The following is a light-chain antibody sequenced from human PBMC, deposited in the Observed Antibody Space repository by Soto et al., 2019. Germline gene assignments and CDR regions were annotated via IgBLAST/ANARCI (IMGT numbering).Light chain of an antibody. J-gene: IGLJ3*02. CDR1: SSNIGKSL. CDR2: DSN. V-gene: IGLV1-51*01. CDR3: VSWDSSLYAVV. Sequence: QSVLTQPPSVSAAPGQKVTISCSGGSSNIGKSLVSWYQKFPGTAPKLLIYDSNKRPSGIPDRFSGSESDTSATLGITGLQTGDEADYYCVSWDSSLYAVVFGGGTKLTVL.